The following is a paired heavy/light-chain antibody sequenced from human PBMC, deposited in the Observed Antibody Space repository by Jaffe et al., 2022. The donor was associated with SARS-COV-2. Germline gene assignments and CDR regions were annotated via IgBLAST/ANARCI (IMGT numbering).Heavy chain of an antibody. CDR2: INAGTGST. CDR1: GYVFANYP. Sequence: QVHLLQSGAEVRKPGASVKVSCKASGYVFANYPIHWMRQAPGERLEWMGWINAGTGSTKYSRRFQGRITFTRDAPANIAYLDLSSLRSDDTAIYFCARFRFGYNLDYWGQGTLVTVSS. CDR3: ARFRFGYNLDY. J-gene: IGHJ4*02. V-gene: IGHV1-3*01. D-gene: IGHD5-12*01.
Light chain of an antibody. J-gene: IGKJ2*01. Sequence: DILLTQTPLSSPVTLGQPASFSCTSSQGLLHSDGNTYLSWFQQRPGQPPRLLVYKIFNRFSGVPDRFSGSGAGTNFTLKISRVEAEDVGVYYCMQATELMYTFGQGTKLEIK. CDR1: QGLLHSDGNTY. V-gene: IGKV2-24*01. CDR3: MQATELMYT. CDR2: KIF.